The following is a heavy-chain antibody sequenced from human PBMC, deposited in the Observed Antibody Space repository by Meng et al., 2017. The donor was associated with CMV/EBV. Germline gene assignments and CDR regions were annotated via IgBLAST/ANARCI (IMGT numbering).Heavy chain of an antibody. CDR2: IRYDGSNK. CDR3: AKDTIFGVDLNYYGMDV. CDR1: GFTFSSYS. Sequence: GESLKISCAASGFTFSSYSMNWVRQAPGKGLEWVAFIRYDGSNKYYADSVKGRFTISRDNSKNTLYLQMNSLRAEDTAVYYCAKDTIFGVDLNYYGMDVWGQGTTVTVFS. D-gene: IGHD3-3*01. V-gene: IGHV3-30*02. J-gene: IGHJ6*02.